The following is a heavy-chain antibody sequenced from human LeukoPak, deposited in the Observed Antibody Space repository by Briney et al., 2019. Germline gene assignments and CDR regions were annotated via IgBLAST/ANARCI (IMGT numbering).Heavy chain of an antibody. Sequence: GGSLRLSCAASGFTFSSYDMNWVRQAPGKGLEWVSYISGSGRTIFYADSVKGRFTISRDNAKNSLYLQMNSLRAEDTAVYYCARLYWGSYRFLDYWGQGTLVTVSS. CDR2: ISGSGRTI. CDR3: ARLYWGSYRFLDY. J-gene: IGHJ4*02. CDR1: GFTFSSYD. D-gene: IGHD3-16*02. V-gene: IGHV3-48*03.